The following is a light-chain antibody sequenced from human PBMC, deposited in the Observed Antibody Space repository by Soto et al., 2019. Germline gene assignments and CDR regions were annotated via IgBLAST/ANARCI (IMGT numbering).Light chain of an antibody. CDR2: DVS. CDR1: SSDVGGYNY. V-gene: IGLV2-14*01. J-gene: IGLJ1*01. Sequence: QSVLTQPASMSRSPAHSITISCTGTSSDVGGYNYVPWYQQHPGKVPKLMIYDVSNRPSGVSNRFSGSKSGNTASLTISGLQAEDEADYYCSSYTSSSTLYVFGTGTKVTVL. CDR3: SSYTSSSTLYV.